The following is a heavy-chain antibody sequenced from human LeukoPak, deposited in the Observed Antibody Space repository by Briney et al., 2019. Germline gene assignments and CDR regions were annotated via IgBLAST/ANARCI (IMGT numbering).Heavy chain of an antibody. J-gene: IGHJ4*02. CDR2: ISSSSSYI. CDR1: GFTFSGYS. CDR3: ARTPAIVVVAAAMEYYFDY. Sequence: GGSLRLSCAASGFTFSGYSMNWVRQAPGKGLEWVSSISSSSSYIYYADSLKGRFTISRDNAKNSLYLQMNSLRAEDTAVYYCARTPAIVVVAAAMEYYFDYWGQGTLVTVSS. D-gene: IGHD2-2*01. V-gene: IGHV3-21*01.